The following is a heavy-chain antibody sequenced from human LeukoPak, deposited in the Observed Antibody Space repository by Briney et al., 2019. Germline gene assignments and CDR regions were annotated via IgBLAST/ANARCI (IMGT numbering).Heavy chain of an antibody. D-gene: IGHD3-9*01. CDR1: GGSISGYY. J-gene: IGHJ6*02. V-gene: IGHV4-59*01. CDR2: IYYSGST. CDR3: ARVLRYWGFMDV. Sequence: PSETLPLTCTVSGGSISGYYWSWIRQPPGKGLEWIGYIYYSGSTNYNPSLKSRVTISLDTSKNQFSLRLTSVIAADTAVCYCARVLRYWGFMDVWGQGTTVTVSS.